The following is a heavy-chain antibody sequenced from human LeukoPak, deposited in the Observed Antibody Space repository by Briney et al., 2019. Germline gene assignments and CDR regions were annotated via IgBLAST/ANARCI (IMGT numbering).Heavy chain of an antibody. CDR2: IYYSGST. Sequence: SETLSLTCTVSGGSISSSSYYWGWIRQPPGKGLEWIGSIYYSGSTYYNPSLKSRVTISVDTSKNQFSLKLSSVTAADTAVYYCARRIAVHPLYYFDSWGQGTLVTVSS. V-gene: IGHV4-39*01. D-gene: IGHD6-6*01. J-gene: IGHJ4*02. CDR1: GGSISSSSYY. CDR3: ARRIAVHPLYYFDS.